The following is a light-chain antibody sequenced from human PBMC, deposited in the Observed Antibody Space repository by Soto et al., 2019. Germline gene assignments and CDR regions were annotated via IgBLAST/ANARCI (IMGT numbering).Light chain of an antibody. CDR3: QQRYNWPLT. CDR1: QSVSSS. V-gene: IGKV3-11*01. Sequence: EIVLTQSPATLSLSPGERATLSCRASQSVSSSLAWYQQKPGQAPRLLIYGASNGAAGIPARFSGTGSGTDVSLTISSLEPDDFAVYYCQQRYNWPLTFGGGTKVESK. J-gene: IGKJ4*01. CDR2: GAS.